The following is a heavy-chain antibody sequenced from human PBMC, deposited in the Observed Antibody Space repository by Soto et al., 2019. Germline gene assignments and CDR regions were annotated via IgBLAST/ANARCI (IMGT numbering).Heavy chain of an antibody. CDR3: ARDGAYCGGDCYSLWYFDL. D-gene: IGHD2-21*02. V-gene: IGHV1-46*04. Sequence: ASVKVSCKASGYTFTSYYMHWVRQAPGQGLEWMGITNPSGGSTSYADSVKGRFTISRDNAKNTLYLQMNSLRAEDTAVYYCARDGAYCGGDCYSLWYFDLWGRGTLVTVSS. CDR2: TNPSGGST. CDR1: GYTFTSYY. J-gene: IGHJ2*01.